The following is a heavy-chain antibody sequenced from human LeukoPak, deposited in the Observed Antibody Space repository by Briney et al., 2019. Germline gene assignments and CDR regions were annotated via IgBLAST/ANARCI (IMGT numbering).Heavy chain of an antibody. D-gene: IGHD3-10*01. CDR2: IYYSGST. V-gene: IGHV4-59*12. CDR3: ARDPRALWFGERGSWFDP. J-gene: IGHJ5*02. CDR1: GGSISSYY. Sequence: SETLSLTCTVSGGSISSYYWSWIRQPPGKGLEWIGSIYYSGSTYYNPSLKSRVTISVDTSKNQFSLKLSSVTAADTAVYYCARDPRALWFGERGSWFDPWGQGTLVTVSS.